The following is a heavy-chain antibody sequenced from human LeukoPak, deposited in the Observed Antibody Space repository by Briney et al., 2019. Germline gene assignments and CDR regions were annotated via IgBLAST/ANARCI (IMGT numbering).Heavy chain of an antibody. CDR3: ARAVGTAPFDH. CDR2: IHYSGSP. Sequence: SETLSLTCTVSRGSITSYHWSWIRQPPGKRLEWIGYIHYSGSPNYNPSLKSRVTMSVETSKNQFSLKLSSVTAADTAVYYCARAVGTAPFDHWGQGTLVTVSS. CDR1: RGSITSYH. V-gene: IGHV4-59*01. J-gene: IGHJ4*02. D-gene: IGHD2-21*02.